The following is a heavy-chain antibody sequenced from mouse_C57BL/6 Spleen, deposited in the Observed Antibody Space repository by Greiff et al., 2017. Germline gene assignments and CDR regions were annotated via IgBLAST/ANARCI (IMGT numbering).Heavy chain of an antibody. CDR2: IHPSDSDT. Sequence: QVHVKQPGAELVKPGASVKVSCKASGYTFTSYWMHWVKQRPGQGLEWLGRIHPSDSDTNYNQKLNGKATLTVVKSSSTAYMQLSSLTSEDSGVYYCAMAWGFAYWGQGTLVTVSA. J-gene: IGHJ3*01. CDR3: AMAWGFAY. D-gene: IGHD4-1*01. V-gene: IGHV1-74*01. CDR1: GYTFTSYW.